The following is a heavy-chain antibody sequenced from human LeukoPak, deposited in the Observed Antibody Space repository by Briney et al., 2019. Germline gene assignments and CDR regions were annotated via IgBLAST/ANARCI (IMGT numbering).Heavy chain of an antibody. CDR3: AREGAEGYYYYMDV. V-gene: IGHV3-7*01. Sequence: GGSLRLSCAASGFTFSSYWMSWVRQAPGKGLEWVANIKQDGSEKYYVDSVKGRFTISRDNAKNTLYLQMNSLRAEDTAVYYCAREGAEGYYYYMDVWGKGTTVTVSS. CDR1: GFTFSSYW. CDR2: IKQDGSEK. D-gene: IGHD1-14*01. J-gene: IGHJ6*03.